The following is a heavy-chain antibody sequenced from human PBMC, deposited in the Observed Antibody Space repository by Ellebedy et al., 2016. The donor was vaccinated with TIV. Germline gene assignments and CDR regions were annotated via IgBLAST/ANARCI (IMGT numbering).Heavy chain of an antibody. CDR2: INHSGST. CDR3: ARQGYSGYGYFDY. CDR1: GGSFSGYY. J-gene: IGHJ4*02. V-gene: IGHV4-34*01. Sequence: SETLSLXXAVYGGSFSGYYWSWIRQPPGKGLEWIGEINHSGSTNYNPSLKSRVTISVDTSKNQFSLKLSSVTAADTAVYYCARQGYSGYGYFDYWGQGTLVTVSS. D-gene: IGHD5-12*01.